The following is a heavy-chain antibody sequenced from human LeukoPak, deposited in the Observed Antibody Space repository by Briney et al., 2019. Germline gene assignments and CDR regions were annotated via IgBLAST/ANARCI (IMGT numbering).Heavy chain of an antibody. CDR3: ARDSGDGSGTYHPYGMDV. Sequence: PGGSLRLSCAASEFTSSSYNMNWVRQAPGKGLEWVSSISGSSIYMYYADSVKGRFTISRDNAENSLYLQMNSLRAEDTAVYFCARDSGDGSGTYHPYGMDVWGQGTTVTVSS. V-gene: IGHV3-21*01. J-gene: IGHJ6*02. D-gene: IGHD3-10*01. CDR2: ISGSSIYM. CDR1: EFTSSSYN.